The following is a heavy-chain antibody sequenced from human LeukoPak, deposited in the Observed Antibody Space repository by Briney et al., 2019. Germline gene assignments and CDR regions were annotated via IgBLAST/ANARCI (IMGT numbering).Heavy chain of an antibody. CDR3: AREVYSSGWSSSDY. V-gene: IGHV3-74*01. CDR2: INSDGSST. Sequence: GGSLRLSCAASGFSFRNYWMSWARQPPGKGLVWVSRINSDGSSTIHADSVKGRFTISRDNAKNTLYLQMNSLRAEDTAVYYCAREVYSSGWSSSDYWGQGTLVTVSS. CDR1: GFSFRNYW. D-gene: IGHD6-19*01. J-gene: IGHJ4*02.